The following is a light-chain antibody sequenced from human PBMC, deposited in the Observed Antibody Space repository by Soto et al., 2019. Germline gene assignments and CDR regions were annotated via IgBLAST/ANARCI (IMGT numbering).Light chain of an antibody. J-gene: IGLJ3*02. V-gene: IGLV2-23*01. CDR2: ETS. CDR1: SSDVGSFNL. CDR3: CSYAGSRTWM. Sequence: QSALTQPASVSGSPGQSITISCTGTSSDVGSFNLVSWYQHHPGKGPKLIIYETSRRPSGVPNRFSGSRSGNTASLTISGLQAEDEADYYCCSYAGSRTWMFGGGTKVTVL.